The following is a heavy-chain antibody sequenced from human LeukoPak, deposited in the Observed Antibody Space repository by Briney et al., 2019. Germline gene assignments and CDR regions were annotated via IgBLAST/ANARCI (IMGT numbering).Heavy chain of an antibody. CDR3: ARSDIVVVVAARGLAFDI. J-gene: IGHJ3*02. CDR2: INHSGST. Sequence: SETLSLTCAVYGGSFSGYYWSWIRQPPGKGLEWIGEINHSGSTNYNPSLKSRVTISVDTSKNQFSLKLSSVTAADTAVYYCARSDIVVVVAARGLAFDIWGQGTMVTVSS. D-gene: IGHD2-15*01. V-gene: IGHV4-34*01. CDR1: GGSFSGYY.